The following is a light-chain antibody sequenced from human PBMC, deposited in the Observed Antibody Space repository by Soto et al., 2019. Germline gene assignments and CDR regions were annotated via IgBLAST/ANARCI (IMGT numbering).Light chain of an antibody. CDR3: QQYGSSALT. CDR2: GAS. J-gene: IGKJ4*01. Sequence: EIVLTQSPGTLSLSPGERATLSCRASQSVSSSYLAWYQQKPGQAPRLLIYGASSRATGIPDRFSGSGSWTDFTLTISSLEPEAVAVYYCQQYGSSALTFGGGTKVEIK. CDR1: QSVSSSY. V-gene: IGKV3-20*01.